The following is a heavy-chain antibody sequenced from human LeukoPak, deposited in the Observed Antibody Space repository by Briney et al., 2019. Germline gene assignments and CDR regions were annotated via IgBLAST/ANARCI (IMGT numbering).Heavy chain of an antibody. V-gene: IGHV1-69*13. CDR3: VRGPLSIGGFDQFDY. D-gene: IGHD2/OR15-2a*01. CDR1: GGTFSSYA. J-gene: IGHJ4*02. Sequence: GASVKVSCKASGGTFSSYAISWVRQAPGQGLEWMGGIIPIFGTANYAQKFQGGVTITADESTSTAYMELSSLRSEDTAVYYCVRGPLSIGGFDQFDYWGQGTLVTVSS. CDR2: IIPIFGTA.